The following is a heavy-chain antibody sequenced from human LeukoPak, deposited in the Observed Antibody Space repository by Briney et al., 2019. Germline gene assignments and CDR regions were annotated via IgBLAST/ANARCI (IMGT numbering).Heavy chain of an antibody. V-gene: IGHV3-21*01. D-gene: IGHD3-22*01. J-gene: IGHJ4*02. CDR1: GFTFDDFG. Sequence: GGSLRLSCAASGFTFDDFGMSWVRQAPGKGLEWVSSISSSSSYIYYADSVKGRFTISRDNAKNSLYLQMNSLRAEDTAVYYCAREDYYYDSSGYWRPFDYWGQGTLVTVSS. CDR2: ISSSSSYI. CDR3: AREDYYYDSSGYWRPFDY.